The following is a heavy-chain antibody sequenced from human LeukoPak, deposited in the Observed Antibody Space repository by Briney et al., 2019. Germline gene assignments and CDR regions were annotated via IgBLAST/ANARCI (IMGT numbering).Heavy chain of an antibody. CDR3: ATLGYYDSSGYSDYYYYYMDV. V-gene: IGHV4-59*01. Sequence: SETLSLTCTVSGGSINSYYWSWIRQPPGKGLEWIGYIYYSGSTNYNPSLKSRVTISVDTSKNQFSLKLSSVTAADTAVYYCATLGYYDSSGYSDYYYYYMDVWGKGTTVTVSS. CDR2: IYYSGST. CDR1: GGSINSYY. J-gene: IGHJ6*03. D-gene: IGHD3-22*01.